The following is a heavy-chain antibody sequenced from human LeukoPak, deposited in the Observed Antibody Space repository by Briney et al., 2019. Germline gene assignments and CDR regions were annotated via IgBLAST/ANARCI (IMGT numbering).Heavy chain of an antibody. D-gene: IGHD4-17*01. CDR1: GGSISSGDYY. CDR2: IYYSGST. J-gene: IGHJ6*02. V-gene: IGHV4-30-4*01. Sequence: PSETLSLTCTVSGGSISSGDYYWSWIRQPPGKGLEWIGYIYYSGSTYYNPSLKSRVTISVDTSKNQFSLKLSSVTAADTAVYYCARDWAVTTSVDYYYGMDVWGQGTTVTVSS. CDR3: ARDWAVTTSVDYYYGMDV.